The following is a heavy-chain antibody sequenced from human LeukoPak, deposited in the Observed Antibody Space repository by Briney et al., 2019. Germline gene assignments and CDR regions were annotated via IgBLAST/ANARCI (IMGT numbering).Heavy chain of an antibody. CDR3: ARESPGSYSSGRDYFDY. V-gene: IGHV1-2*02. Sequence: ASVKVSCKASGYTFTGYYMHWVRQAPGQGLEWMGWINPNSGGTNYAQNFQGRVTMTRDTSISTAYMELSRLRSDDTAVYYCARESPGSYSSGRDYFDYWGQGTLVTVSS. D-gene: IGHD6-19*01. CDR1: GYTFTGYY. J-gene: IGHJ4*02. CDR2: INPNSGGT.